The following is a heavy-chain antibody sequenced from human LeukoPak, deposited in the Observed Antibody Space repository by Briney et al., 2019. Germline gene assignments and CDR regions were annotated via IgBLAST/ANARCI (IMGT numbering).Heavy chain of an antibody. D-gene: IGHD1-26*01. V-gene: IGHV4-59*01. CDR1: GGSISSYY. CDR3: ARGDSGSPTPSDY. J-gene: IGHJ4*02. CDR2: IYYSGST. Sequence: ASETLSLTCTVSGGSISSYYWSWIRQPPGKGLEWIGYIYYSGSTNYNPSLKSRVTISVDTSKNQFSLKLSSVTAADTAVYYCARGDSGSPTPSDYWGQGTLVTVSS.